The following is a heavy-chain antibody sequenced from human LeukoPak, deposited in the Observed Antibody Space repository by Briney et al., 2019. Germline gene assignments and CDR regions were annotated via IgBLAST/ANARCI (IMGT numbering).Heavy chain of an antibody. Sequence: GGSLRLSCAASGFTFSSYSMNWVRQAPGKGLEWVSSISSSSSYIYYADSVEGRFTISRDNAKNSLYLQMNSLRAEDTAVYYCARDNGYYYAGYWGQGTLVTVSS. V-gene: IGHV3-21*01. CDR1: GFTFSSYS. D-gene: IGHD3-22*01. CDR2: ISSSSSYI. J-gene: IGHJ4*02. CDR3: ARDNGYYYAGY.